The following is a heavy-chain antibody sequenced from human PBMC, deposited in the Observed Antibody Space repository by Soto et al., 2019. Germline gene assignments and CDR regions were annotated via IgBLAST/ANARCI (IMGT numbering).Heavy chain of an antibody. D-gene: IGHD3-16*02. CDR2: IYWDDEK. CDR3: AHRGPWGSYRQGRFDP. CDR1: GFSLSTVGEG. J-gene: IGHJ5*02. Sequence: QITLKESGPTLVKPTQTLTLTCTVSGFSLSTVGEGVGWIRQSPGKVLEWLALIYWDDEKRYSPSLESRRTITNDTSKNQVVLTMTNMDPVDTATYYCAHRGPWGSYRQGRFDPWGQGTLVTVSS. V-gene: IGHV2-5*02.